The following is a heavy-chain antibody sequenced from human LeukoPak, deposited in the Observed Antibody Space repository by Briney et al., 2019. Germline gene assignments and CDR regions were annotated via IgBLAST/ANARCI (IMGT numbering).Heavy chain of an antibody. V-gene: IGHV1-2*02. CDR3: ARVYYYYDSSGILTIYFDY. CDR1: GYTFTGYY. CDR2: INPTSGGT. J-gene: IGHJ4*02. Sequence: ASVKVSCKASGYTFTGYYIHWVRQAPGQGLEWMGWINPTSGGTNYALKFQGRVTMTRDTSISTAYMELSRLRSDDTAVYYCARVYYYYDSSGILTIYFDYWGQGTLVTVSS. D-gene: IGHD3-22*01.